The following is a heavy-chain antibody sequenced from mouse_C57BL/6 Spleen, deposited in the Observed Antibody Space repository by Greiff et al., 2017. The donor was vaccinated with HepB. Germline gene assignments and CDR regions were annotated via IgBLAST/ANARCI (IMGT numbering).Heavy chain of an antibody. D-gene: IGHD2-4*01. V-gene: IGHV3-6*01. CDR1: GYSITSGYY. CDR2: ISYDGSN. J-gene: IGHJ3*01. CDR3: AREGDDYDKWFAY. Sequence: EVQLVESGPGLVKPSQSLSLTCSVTGYSITSGYYWNWIRQFPGNKLEWMGYISYDGSNNYNPSLKNRISITRDTSKNQFFLKLNSVTTEDTATYYCAREGDDYDKWFAYWGQGTLVTVSA.